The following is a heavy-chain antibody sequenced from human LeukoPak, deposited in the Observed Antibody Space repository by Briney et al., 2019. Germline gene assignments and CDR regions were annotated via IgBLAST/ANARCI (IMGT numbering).Heavy chain of an antibody. CDR2: IYYSGST. CDR1: GGSISSYY. V-gene: IGHV4-59*01. J-gene: IGHJ3*02. D-gene: IGHD6-13*01. Sequence: SETLSLTCTVSGGSISSYYWSWIRQPPGKGLEWIGYIYYSGSTNYNPSLKSRVTISVDTSKNQFSLKLSSVTAADTAVYYCATGYSSSSRGSFVIWGQGTMVTVSS. CDR3: ATGYSSSSRGSFVI.